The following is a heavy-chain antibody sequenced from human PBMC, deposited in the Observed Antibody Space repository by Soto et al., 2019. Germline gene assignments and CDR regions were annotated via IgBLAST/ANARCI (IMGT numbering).Heavy chain of an antibody. CDR2: VYYSGNT. CDR3: ARGVID. D-gene: IGHD3-16*01. V-gene: IGHV4-39*01. Sequence: QLQLQESGPGLVKPSETLSLTCTVSGGSIGGSPYYWGWIRQPPGKGLEWIGNVYYSGNTYYNPSLKLRVSMSVDTSMNQFSLKLNSVTAADTAVYYCARGVIDWGQGTLVTVSS. J-gene: IGHJ4*02. CDR1: GGSIGGSPYY.